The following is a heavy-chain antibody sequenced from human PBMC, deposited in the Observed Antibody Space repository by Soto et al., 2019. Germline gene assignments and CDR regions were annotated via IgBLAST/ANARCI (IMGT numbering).Heavy chain of an antibody. CDR1: GFTFSSYA. V-gene: IGHV3-30-3*01. D-gene: IGHD2-8*01. CDR2: ISYDGSNK. J-gene: IGHJ5*02. CDR3: ARDAGVIRYNWFCP. Sequence: QVQLVESGGGVVQPGRSLRLSCAASGFTFSSYAMHWVRQAPGKGLEWVAVISYDGSNKYYADSVKGRFTISRDNSKNTLYLEMNSLRSDDAAVYYCARDAGVIRYNWFCPWGQGTLVTVSP.